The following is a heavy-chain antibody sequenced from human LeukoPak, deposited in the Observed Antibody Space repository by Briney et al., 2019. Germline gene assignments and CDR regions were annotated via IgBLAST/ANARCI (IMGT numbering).Heavy chain of an antibody. J-gene: IGHJ3*02. CDR2: ITYSGST. CDR3: ARATGNKIRAGAFDI. V-gene: IGHV4-59*01. CDR1: GGPISSYH. Sequence: SETLSLTCTVSGGPISSYHWSWIRQPPGKGLEWIAYITYSGSTNYNPSLKSRVTISVDTSKNQFSLKLSSVTAADTAVYYCARATGNKIRAGAFDIWGQGTMVTVSS. D-gene: IGHD1-14*01.